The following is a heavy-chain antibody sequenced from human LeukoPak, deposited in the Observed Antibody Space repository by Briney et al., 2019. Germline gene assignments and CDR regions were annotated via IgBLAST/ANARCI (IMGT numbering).Heavy chain of an antibody. D-gene: IGHD6-6*01. J-gene: IGHJ4*02. CDR2: ISSSSSYI. Sequence: GGSLRLSCAASGFTFSIYSMNWVRQAPGKGLEWVSSISSSSSYIYYADSVKGRFTISRDNAQNSLYLQMNSLRAEDTAVYYWARTYSSLRGTCDYWGQGTLVTVSS. V-gene: IGHV3-21*01. CDR3: ARTYSSLRGTCDY. CDR1: GFTFSIYS.